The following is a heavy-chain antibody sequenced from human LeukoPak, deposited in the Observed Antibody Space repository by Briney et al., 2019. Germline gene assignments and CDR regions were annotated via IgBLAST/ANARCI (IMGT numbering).Heavy chain of an antibody. Sequence: ASVKVSCKASGYTFTSYYMHWVRQAPGQGLEWMGWINPNSGGTNYAQKFQGWVTMTRDTSISTAYMELRRLRSDDTAVYYCAREPLGFTNYFDSSAYYYDSWGQGTLVTVSS. CDR2: INPNSGGT. CDR1: GYTFTSYY. CDR3: AREPLGFTNYFDSSAYYYDS. V-gene: IGHV1-2*04. J-gene: IGHJ4*02. D-gene: IGHD3-22*01.